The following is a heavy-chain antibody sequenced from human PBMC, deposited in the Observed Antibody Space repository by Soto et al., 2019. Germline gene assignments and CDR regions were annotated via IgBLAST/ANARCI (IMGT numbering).Heavy chain of an antibody. D-gene: IGHD5-12*01. Sequence: GGSLRLSCAASGFTVSSNYMSWVRQAPGKGLEWVSVIYSGGSTYYADSVKGRFNIYRDNSKNTLYLQMNSLRAEDTALFYCARARDGYNYRYGMDVWGQGTTVTVSS. CDR2: IYSGGST. CDR3: ARARDGYNYRYGMDV. CDR1: GFTVSSNY. V-gene: IGHV3-53*01. J-gene: IGHJ6*02.